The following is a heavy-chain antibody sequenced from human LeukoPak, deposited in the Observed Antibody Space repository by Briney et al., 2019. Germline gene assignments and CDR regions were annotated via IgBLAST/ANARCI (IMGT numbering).Heavy chain of an antibody. CDR1: GGSISSGAYY. V-gene: IGHV4-30-2*06. CDR3: ARDRAGVFDY. J-gene: IGHJ4*02. CDR2: IYHSGST. Sequence: PSQTLSLTCTVSGGSISSGAYYWSWIRQSPGKGLEWIGYIYHSGSTYYNPSLKSRVTISVDRSKNQFSLKLSSVTAADTAVYYCARDRAGVFDYWGQGTLVTVSS. D-gene: IGHD3-3*01.